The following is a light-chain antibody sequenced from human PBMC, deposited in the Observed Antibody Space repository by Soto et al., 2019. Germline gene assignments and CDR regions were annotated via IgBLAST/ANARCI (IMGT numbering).Light chain of an antibody. CDR1: QSVSSY. J-gene: IGKJ2*01. CDR3: PQRSNWPPGYT. Sequence: EIVLTQSPATLSLSPGERATLSCRASQSVSSYLAWYQQKPGQAPRLLIYDASNRATVIPARFSGSGSGTDFILTISSLEPEDFAVYYCPQRSNWPPGYTFGQGTKLEIK. CDR2: DAS. V-gene: IGKV3-11*01.